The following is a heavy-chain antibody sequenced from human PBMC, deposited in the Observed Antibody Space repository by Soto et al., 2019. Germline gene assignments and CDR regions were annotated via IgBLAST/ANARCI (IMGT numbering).Heavy chain of an antibody. CDR2: ISSNGGTT. CDR1: GFTFSSYD. CDR3: VRRVTGNYDY. V-gene: IGHV3-64*01. Sequence: DVQLAESGGVMVQPGGSLRLSCVASGFTFSSYDMHWVRQAPGKGLEYVSSISSNGGTTYYGNSVKGRFTISRDNSKTTLYLQMGSLSAEDMAVYYCVRRVTGNYDYWGQGTLVTVSS. D-gene: IGHD1-7*01. J-gene: IGHJ4*02.